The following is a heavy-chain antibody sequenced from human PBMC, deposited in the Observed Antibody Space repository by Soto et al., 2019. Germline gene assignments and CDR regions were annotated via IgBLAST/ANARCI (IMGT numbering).Heavy chain of an antibody. V-gene: IGHV3-74*01. CDR3: ARDCGYGTPFDY. Sequence: EVQLVQSGGGLVQPGGSLRLSCAASGFAFSSYWLHWVRQAPGKGLMIVSRMTGDGTNTSYATSVKGRFTISRDNAKNMVYLQMDSLKAEDTAVYYCARDCGYGTPFDYWGQGALVTVSS. CDR1: GFAFSSYW. CDR2: MTGDGTNT. D-gene: IGHD5-12*01. J-gene: IGHJ4*02.